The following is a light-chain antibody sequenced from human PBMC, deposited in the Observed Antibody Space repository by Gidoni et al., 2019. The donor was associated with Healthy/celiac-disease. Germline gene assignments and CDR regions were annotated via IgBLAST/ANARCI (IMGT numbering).Light chain of an antibody. J-gene: IGKJ3*01. CDR2: AAS. CDR1: QGISSD. CDR3: QQLNSYPF. V-gene: IGKV1-9*01. Sequence: DPQLTQSPSFLSASVRDRVTHSCRASQGISSDLAWYQQKPGKAPKLQTYAASTLQSGVPSRFSGSGSETEFTLTISRLQPEDFATYYCQQLNSYPFFGPGTKVDIK.